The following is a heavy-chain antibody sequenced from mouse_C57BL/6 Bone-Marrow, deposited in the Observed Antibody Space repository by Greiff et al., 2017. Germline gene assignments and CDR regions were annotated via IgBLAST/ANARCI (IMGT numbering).Heavy chain of an antibody. CDR3: AGYRGYGYDGYVYIEV. D-gene: IGHD2-2*01. CDR2: ITHSGET. Sequence: LQESGPGLVKPSQSLFLTCSITGFPITSGYYWIWIRQSPGNPLEWMGYITHSGETFYNPSLPSPLSLTRETSKNQFFLQLNSVTTEDTAMYYCAGYRGYGYDGYVYIEVWGTGTTVTVSS. J-gene: IGHJ1*03. CDR1: GFPITSGYY. V-gene: IGHV12-3*01.